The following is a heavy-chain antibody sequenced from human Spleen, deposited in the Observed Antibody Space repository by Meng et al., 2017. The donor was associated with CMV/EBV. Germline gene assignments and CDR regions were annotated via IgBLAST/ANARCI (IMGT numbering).Heavy chain of an antibody. CDR3: ASSLKPSDCSSTSCPPGGYYGMDV. CDR2: INPNSGGT. Sequence: ASVKVSCKASGYTFTDYYIYWVRQAPGQGLEWMGWINPNSGGTNYAQKFQGRVTMTRDTSISTAYMELSRLRSDDTAVYYCASSLKPSDCSSTSCPPGGYYGMDVWGQGTTVTVSS. CDR1: GYTFTDYY. D-gene: IGHD2-2*01. J-gene: IGHJ6*02. V-gene: IGHV1-2*02.